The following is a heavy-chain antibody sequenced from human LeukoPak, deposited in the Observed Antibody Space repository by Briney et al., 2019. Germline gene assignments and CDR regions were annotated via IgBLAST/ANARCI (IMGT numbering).Heavy chain of an antibody. CDR1: GDSLSSYY. CDR3: ATVKSQSFAPDAYNWFDP. D-gene: IGHD3-16*01. V-gene: IGHV4-59*01. J-gene: IGHJ5*02. CDR2: IFYSGST. Sequence: SETLSLTCTVSGDSLSSYYWTWIRQPPGKGLEWIGYIFYSGSTNYNPSLKSRVTISMDTSKNQFSLKMNSVTAADTAVYYCATVKSQSFAPDAYNWFDPWGHGTLVTVSS.